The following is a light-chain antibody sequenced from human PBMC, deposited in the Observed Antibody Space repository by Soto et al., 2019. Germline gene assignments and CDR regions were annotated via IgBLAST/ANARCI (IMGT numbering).Light chain of an antibody. CDR2: SAS. V-gene: IGKV3-20*01. CDR3: QQYGRSPRSWT. CDR1: QSVSSSY. Sequence: EIVLTQSPGTLSLSPGERATLSCRASQSVSSSYLALYQQKPGQAHRLLIFSASSRATGIPDRFSGSGFGTDFTLTISRLEPEDFALYYCQQYGRSPRSWTFGQGTKVEIK. J-gene: IGKJ1*01.